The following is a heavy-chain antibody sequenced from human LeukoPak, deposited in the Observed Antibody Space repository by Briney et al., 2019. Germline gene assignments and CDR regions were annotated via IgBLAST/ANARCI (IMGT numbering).Heavy chain of an antibody. D-gene: IGHD2-2*01. CDR2: ISAYNGNT. J-gene: IGHJ6*02. V-gene: IGHV1-18*01. CDR3: ARDQIVVVPAAIVYYYYGMDV. CDR1: GYTFTSYG. Sequence: GASVKVSCTASGYTFTSYGISWVRQAPGQGLEWMGWISAYNGNTNYAQKLQGRVTMTTDTSTSTAYMELRSLRSDDTAVYYCARDQIVVVPAAIVYYYYGMDVWGQGTTVTVSS.